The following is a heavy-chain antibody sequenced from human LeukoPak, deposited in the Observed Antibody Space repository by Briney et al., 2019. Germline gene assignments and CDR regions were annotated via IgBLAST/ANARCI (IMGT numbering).Heavy chain of an antibody. CDR2: IIPIFGTP. CDR1: GGTFSSYT. D-gene: IGHD6-13*01. CDR3: ARESYPRITTAADGSDY. V-gene: IGHV1-69*13. Sequence: SVKVSCKTSGGTFSSYTISWVLQAPGQGLEWMGGIIPIFGTPHYAQKFQYRVTITADASTSTAYMELISLRSEDTAVYYCARESYPRITTAADGSDYWGQGTLVTVSS. J-gene: IGHJ4*02.